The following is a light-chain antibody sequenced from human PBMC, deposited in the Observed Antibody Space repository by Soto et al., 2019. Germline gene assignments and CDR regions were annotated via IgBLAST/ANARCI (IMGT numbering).Light chain of an antibody. CDR1: QSISTY. J-gene: IGKJ2*01. Sequence: DIQMTQSPSSLSASVGDRVIITCRASQSISTYLNWYQQKPGYPPSLLIYTASTLQRGVPSRFSGSGSGTDFTLTISSLQPEDFATYFCQQSSRTPYTFGQGTKLDIK. V-gene: IGKV1-39*01. CDR2: TAS. CDR3: QQSSRTPYT.